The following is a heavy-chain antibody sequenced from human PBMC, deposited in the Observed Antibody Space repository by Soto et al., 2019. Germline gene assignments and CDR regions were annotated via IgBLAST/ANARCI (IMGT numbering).Heavy chain of an antibody. CDR2: INHSGST. J-gene: IGHJ4*02. Sequence: PSETLSLTCAGYGGSFSGYYWSWIRQPPGKGLEWIGEINHSGSTNYNPSLKSRVTISVDTSKNQFSLKLNSVTAADTAVYFCARRKEWLFSPYFDYWGQGTLVTVSS. V-gene: IGHV4-34*01. CDR3: ARRKEWLFSPYFDY. CDR1: GGSFSGYY. D-gene: IGHD3-3*01.